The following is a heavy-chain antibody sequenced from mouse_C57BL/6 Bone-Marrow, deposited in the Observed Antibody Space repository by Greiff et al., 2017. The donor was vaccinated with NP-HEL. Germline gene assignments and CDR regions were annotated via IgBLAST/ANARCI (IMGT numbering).Heavy chain of an antibody. J-gene: IGHJ1*03. CDR2: ISDGGSYT. CDR1: GFTFSSYA. CDR3: ARTWYWYFDV. Sequence: EVMLVESGGGLVKPGGSLKLSCAASGFTFSSYAMSWVRQTPEKRLEWVATISDGGSYTYYPDNVKGRFTISRDNAKNNLYLQMSHLKSEDTAMYYCARTWYWYFDVWGTGTTVTVSS. V-gene: IGHV5-4*03.